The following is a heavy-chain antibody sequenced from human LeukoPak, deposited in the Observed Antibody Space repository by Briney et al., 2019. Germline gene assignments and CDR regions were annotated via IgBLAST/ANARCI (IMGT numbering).Heavy chain of an antibody. D-gene: IGHD3-3*01. CDR2: ISSSGSTI. J-gene: IGHJ4*02. Sequence: GGSLRLSCAASGFTFSDYYMSWIRQAPGKGLEWVSYISSSGSTIYYADSVKGRFTISRDNAKNSLYLQMNSLRAEDTAVYYCAKMRSVSDFDYWGQGTLVTVSS. V-gene: IGHV3-11*01. CDR3: AKMRSVSDFDY. CDR1: GFTFSDYY.